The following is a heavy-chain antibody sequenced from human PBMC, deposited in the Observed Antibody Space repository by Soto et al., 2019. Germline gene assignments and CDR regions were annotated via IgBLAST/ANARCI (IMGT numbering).Heavy chain of an antibody. V-gene: IGHV1-69*12. D-gene: IGHD2-2*01. CDR2: LIPIFGTA. Sequence: QVQLVQSGAEVKKPGSSVKVSCKASGGTFSRYAISWVRQAPGQGLEWMGGLIPIFGTANYAQKFQGRVTIPADESTSKAYMEWRSLRSEDTSVYYYARYVPAAGYYYTTDVWCQGTTVTGSS. CDR1: GGTFSRYA. J-gene: IGHJ6*02. CDR3: ARYVPAAGYYYTTDV.